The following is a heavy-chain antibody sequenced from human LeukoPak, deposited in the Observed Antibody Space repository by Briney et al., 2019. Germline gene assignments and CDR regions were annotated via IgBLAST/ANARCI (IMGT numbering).Heavy chain of an antibody. V-gene: IGHV3-21*01. J-gene: IGHJ5*02. D-gene: IGHD3-22*01. CDR3: ARSYSSGYPNWFDP. Sequence: GGSLRLSCPASGFTSSSYSMNWDRQAPGKGLEWVSSISSSSSNIYYADSVKGRFTISRDNAKNSLYLQMNSLRAEDTAVYYCARSYSSGYPNWFDPWGQGTLVTVSS. CDR2: ISSSSSNI. CDR1: GFTSSSYS.